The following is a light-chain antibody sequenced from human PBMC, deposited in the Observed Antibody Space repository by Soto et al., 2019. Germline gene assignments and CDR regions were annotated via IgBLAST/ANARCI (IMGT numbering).Light chain of an antibody. CDR1: QSVGNNY. Sequence: EIVLTQSPATLSLSPGEKASFSCRASQSVGNNYLAWYQQIPGQAPRLLVYGASSRATGIPDRFSGSGSGTDFNFTISRLEPEDFAVYYCQQYGSSPRTFGLGTKVDIK. CDR3: QQYGSSPRT. V-gene: IGKV3-20*01. J-gene: IGKJ1*01. CDR2: GAS.